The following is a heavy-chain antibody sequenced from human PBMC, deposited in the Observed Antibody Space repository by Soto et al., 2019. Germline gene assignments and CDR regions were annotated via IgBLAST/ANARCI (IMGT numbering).Heavy chain of an antibody. V-gene: IGHV3-49*03. CDR1: GFTFGDYA. CDR3: TRDPLYSSGWYYFDY. Sequence: EVQLVESGGGLVQPGRSLRLSCTASGFTFGDYAMSWFRQDPGKGLEWVGFIRSKAYGGTTEYAASVKGRFTISRDDSKSIAYLQMNSLKTEDTAVYYCTRDPLYSSGWYYFDYWGQGTLVTVSS. D-gene: IGHD6-19*01. CDR2: IRSKAYGGTT. J-gene: IGHJ4*02.